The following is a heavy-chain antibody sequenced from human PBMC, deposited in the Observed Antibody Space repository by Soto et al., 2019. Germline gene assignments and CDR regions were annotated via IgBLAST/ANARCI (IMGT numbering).Heavy chain of an antibody. J-gene: IGHJ6*02. CDR1: GFTFSTYA. CDR2: MSYDGSNK. V-gene: IGHV3-30-3*01. D-gene: IGHD3-3*01. CDR3: ARATPGVAIFAASDV. Sequence: GGSLRLSCAASGFTFSTYAMHWVRQAPGKGLEWVAVMSYDGSNKYYADSVKGRFTISRDNSKNTLYLQMHSLRVEDTAMYYCARATPGVAIFAASDVWGQGTTVTVSS.